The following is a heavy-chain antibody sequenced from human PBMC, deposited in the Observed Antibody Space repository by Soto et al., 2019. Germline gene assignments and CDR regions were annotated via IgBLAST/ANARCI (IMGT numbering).Heavy chain of an antibody. CDR1: GFTFSKYG. J-gene: IGHJ4*02. D-gene: IGHD3-22*01. Sequence: GGSLRLSCAASGFTFSKYGIHWVRQAPGKGLEWVALILKDGSYEYYADSVKGRFTASRGNSKNTLFLQMNSLRPDDTAVYYCAKDTGSDYYYDSSGFYYFDCWGQGTLVTVSS. CDR3: AKDTGSDYYYDSSGFYYFDC. CDR2: ILKDGSYE. V-gene: IGHV3-30*18.